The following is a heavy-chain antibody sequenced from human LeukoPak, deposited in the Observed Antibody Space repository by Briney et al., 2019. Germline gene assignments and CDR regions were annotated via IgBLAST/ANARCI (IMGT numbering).Heavy chain of an antibody. V-gene: IGHV3-20*04. Sequence: PGGSLRLSCAASGFTFDDYGMSWVRQAPGKGLEWVSGINWNGGSTGYADSVKGRFTISRDNAKNSLYLQMNSLRAEDTALYYCSSPGTYYYDSSGYLYWGQGTLVHVSS. D-gene: IGHD3-22*01. CDR3: SSPGTYYYDSSGYLY. J-gene: IGHJ4*02. CDR2: INWNGGST. CDR1: GFTFDDYG.